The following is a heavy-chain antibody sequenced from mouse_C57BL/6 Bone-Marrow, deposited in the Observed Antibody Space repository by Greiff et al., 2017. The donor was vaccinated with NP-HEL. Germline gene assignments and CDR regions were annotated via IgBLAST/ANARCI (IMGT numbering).Heavy chain of an antibody. CDR2: ISSGGSYT. V-gene: IGHV5-6*01. CDR1: GFTFSSYG. J-gene: IGHJ4*01. CDR3: ARLGTTVYAMYY. Sequence: EVQRVESGGDLVKPGGSLKLSCAASGFTFSSYGMSWVRQTPDKRLEWVATISSGGSYTYYPDSVKGRFTISRDNAKNTLYLQMSSLKSEDTAMYYCARLGTTVYAMYYWGQGTSVTVSS. D-gene: IGHD1-1*01.